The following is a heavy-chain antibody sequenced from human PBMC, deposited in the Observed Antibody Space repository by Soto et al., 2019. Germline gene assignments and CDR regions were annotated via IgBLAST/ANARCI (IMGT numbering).Heavy chain of an antibody. CDR1: GFSLRTSGVG. CDR3: AKSGSSGWYGWFDP. CDR2: IYWNDDK. Sequence: SCPTLVNPTQTLTLTCIFSGFSLRTSGVGVGWIRQPPGKALEWLGFIYWNDDKRYSPSLKSRLTITKDTSKNQVVLTMTNMDPVDTATYYCAKSGSSGWYGWFDPWGQGTLVTVSS. V-gene: IGHV2-5*01. J-gene: IGHJ5*02. D-gene: IGHD6-19*01.